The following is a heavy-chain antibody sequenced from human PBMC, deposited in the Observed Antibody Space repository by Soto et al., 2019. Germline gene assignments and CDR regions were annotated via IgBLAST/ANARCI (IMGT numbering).Heavy chain of an antibody. V-gene: IGHV3-23*01. D-gene: IGHD2-2*01. CDR3: AKSGRYCSSTSCYLPAFDI. CDR2: ISGSGGST. Sequence: GGSLRLSCAASGFTFSSYAMSWVRQAPGKGLEWVSAISGSGGSTYYADSVKGRFTISRDNSKNTLYLQMNSLRAEDTAVYYCAKSGRYCSSTSCYLPAFDIWGQGTMVTVSS. CDR1: GFTFSSYA. J-gene: IGHJ3*02.